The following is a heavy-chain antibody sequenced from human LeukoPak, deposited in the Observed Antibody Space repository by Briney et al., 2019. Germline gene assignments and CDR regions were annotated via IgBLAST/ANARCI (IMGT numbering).Heavy chain of an antibody. CDR1: GFSFSSYG. J-gene: IGHJ4*02. Sequence: PGGSLRLSRAASGFSFSSYGMHWVRQAPGKGLEWVAVIWYDGSKEHYVDSVKGRFTISRDNAKNTVFLQMNSLRVEDSAVYYCAKDDSGTFDYWGQGIPVIVPS. D-gene: IGHD5-12*01. V-gene: IGHV3-33*03. CDR3: AKDDSGTFDY. CDR2: IWYDGSKE.